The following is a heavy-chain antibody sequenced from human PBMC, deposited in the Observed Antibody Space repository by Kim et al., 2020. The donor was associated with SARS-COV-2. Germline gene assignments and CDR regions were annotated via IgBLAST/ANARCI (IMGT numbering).Heavy chain of an antibody. Sequence: SQTLSLTCTVSGGSISSYYWSWIRQPPGKGLEWIGYIYYSGSTNYNPSLKSRVTISVDTSKNQFPLKLSSVTAADTAVYYCAGGDTVTTFAVRFLGTASYYGMDVWGQGTTVTVSS. CDR1: GGSISSYY. CDR2: IYYSGST. J-gene: IGHJ6*02. CDR3: AGGDTVTTFAVRFLGTASYYGMDV. V-gene: IGHV4-59*01. D-gene: IGHD4-17*01.